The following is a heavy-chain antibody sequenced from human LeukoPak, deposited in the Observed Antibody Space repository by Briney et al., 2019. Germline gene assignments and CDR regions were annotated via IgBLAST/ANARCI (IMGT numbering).Heavy chain of an antibody. CDR2: ISSSSSYI. J-gene: IGHJ4*02. Sequence: GGSLRLSCAASGFTFSSYSMNWGRPAPGKGPEWVSSISSSSSYIYYADSVKGRFTISRDNAKNSLYLQMNSLRAEDTAVYYCAREVPNLVAVPNDYWGQGTLVTVSS. CDR1: GFTFSSYS. CDR3: AREVPNLVAVPNDY. D-gene: IGHD6-19*01. V-gene: IGHV3-21*01.